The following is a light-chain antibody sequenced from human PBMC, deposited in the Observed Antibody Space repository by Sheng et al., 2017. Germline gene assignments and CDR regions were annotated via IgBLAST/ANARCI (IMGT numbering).Light chain of an antibody. V-gene: IGKV1-39*01. CDR2: GAS. J-gene: IGKJ1*01. Sequence: DIQMTQSPSSLSASVGDRVTITCRASRTINSYFNWYQQQPGDAPKLLIYGASSLRSGVPSRFXGSAXGTDSTLTIRGLQPEDVGTYYCQQSYSPPWTFGQGTKVEIK. CDR1: RTINSY. CDR3: QQSYSPPWT.